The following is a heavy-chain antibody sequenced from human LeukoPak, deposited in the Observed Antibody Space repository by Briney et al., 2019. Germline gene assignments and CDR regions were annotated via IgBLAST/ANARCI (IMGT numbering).Heavy chain of an antibody. D-gene: IGHD3-22*01. J-gene: IGHJ4*02. Sequence: GGSLRLSCAASDFTFRSYGMHWVREAPGKGLQWGANLWYDGTNKYHAGSVKGRFTISRDNSQSTLYLQMNSLRAEDTAVYYCARARNNYDSSGYSALDYWGQGTLVTVSS. CDR2: LWYDGTNK. V-gene: IGHV3-33*01. CDR1: DFTFRSYG. CDR3: ARARNNYDSSGYSALDY.